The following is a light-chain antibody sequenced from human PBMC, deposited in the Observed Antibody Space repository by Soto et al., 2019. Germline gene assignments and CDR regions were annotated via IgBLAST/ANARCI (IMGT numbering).Light chain of an antibody. CDR2: AAS. CDR1: QGISSS. Sequence: IQLTQSPSSLSASVGDRVTITCRASQGISSSLAWYQQKPGEAPKLLIYAASTLQSGVPSTFSGSGSGTDFTLTISSLQPEDFETYYCQQLNSYPFTFGQGTRLEIK. V-gene: IGKV1-9*01. J-gene: IGKJ5*01. CDR3: QQLNSYPFT.